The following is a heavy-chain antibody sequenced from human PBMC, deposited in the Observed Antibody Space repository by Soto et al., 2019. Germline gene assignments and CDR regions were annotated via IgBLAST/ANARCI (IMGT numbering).Heavy chain of an antibody. J-gene: IGHJ4*01. CDR2: VYPSDSDV. V-gene: IGHV5-51*01. CDR3: ARLRRDCKRTSCYYADV. Sequence: XEPKKISNPATGNRSSSSWIGWVRPKPGKGLEWLGNVYPSDSDVRYSAAFEGHVTPSADVTVSTAFLRWRSLRTSDTGRYFCARLRRDCKRTSCYYADVWGQGTQVTVSS. CDR1: GNRSSSSW. D-gene: IGHD2-2*01.